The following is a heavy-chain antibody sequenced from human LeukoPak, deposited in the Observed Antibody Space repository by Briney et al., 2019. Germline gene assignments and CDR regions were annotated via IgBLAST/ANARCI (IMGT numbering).Heavy chain of an antibody. CDR1: GFTFSSYG. CDR2: ISNDGSNK. CDR3: AKRIAGSATGVWWYLDL. D-gene: IGHD6-13*01. Sequence: GGSLRLSCAASGFTFSSYGMHWVRQAPGKGLEWVAIISNDGSNKHYADSVKGRFTVSRDNSENTLYLQMNSLRAEDTAMYYCAKRIAGSATGVWWYLDLWGRGTLVTVSS. J-gene: IGHJ2*01. V-gene: IGHV3-30*18.